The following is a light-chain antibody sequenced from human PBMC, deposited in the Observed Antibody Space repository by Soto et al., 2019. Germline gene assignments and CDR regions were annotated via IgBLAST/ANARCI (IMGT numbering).Light chain of an antibody. V-gene: IGKV3-15*01. Sequence: EIVMTQSPATLSVSTGERATLSCRASQSVSSNLAWYQQKPGQAPRLLIYGASTRATGVTARFRGGGSGTEFTLTISSLQSEDSAVYYCQQYHKWPPITFGQGTRLEIK. CDR1: QSVSSN. CDR2: GAS. J-gene: IGKJ5*01. CDR3: QQYHKWPPIT.